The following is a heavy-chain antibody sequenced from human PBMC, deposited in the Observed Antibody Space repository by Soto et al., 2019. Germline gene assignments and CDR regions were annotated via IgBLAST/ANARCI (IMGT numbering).Heavy chain of an antibody. J-gene: IGHJ4*02. V-gene: IGHV3-23*01. Sequence: GSXXLSCATSGFSFXSIAMSGVGQAPGKGLEWVSSISGRGVDTLYADSVKGRFNISRDNSMNTLYLQVNRLRAEDTAVYYCAKDQTDVTLFDYWGQGTLVTVSP. CDR3: AKDQTDVTLFDY. D-gene: IGHD2-21*02. CDR2: ISGRGVDT. CDR1: GFSFXSIA.